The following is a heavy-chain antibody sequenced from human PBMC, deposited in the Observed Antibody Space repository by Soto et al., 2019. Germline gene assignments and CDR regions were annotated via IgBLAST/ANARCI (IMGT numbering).Heavy chain of an antibody. V-gene: IGHV4-59*01. D-gene: IGHD6-13*01. Sequence: PSETLSLTCTVSGGSISSYYWSWIRQPPGKGLEWIGYIYYSGSTNYNPSLKSRVTISVDTSKNQFSLKLSSVTAADTAVYYCARVHSPAIAAAGPFDYWGQGTLVTVSS. CDR3: ARVHSPAIAAAGPFDY. CDR1: GGSISSYY. CDR2: IYYSGST. J-gene: IGHJ4*02.